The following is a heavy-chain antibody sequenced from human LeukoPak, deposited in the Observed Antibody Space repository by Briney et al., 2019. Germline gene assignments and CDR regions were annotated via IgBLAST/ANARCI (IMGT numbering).Heavy chain of an antibody. CDR3: ARVVSRLEGLGSNIAWPYYYYEVDV. CDR2: ISSSGSII. J-gene: IGHJ6*02. CDR1: GFTFSDYY. Sequence: GGALRLSCAASGFTFSDYYMNWIRQAPGKGLEGVSQISSSGSIIYYADSVKGRLTISRDNAKNSLFLQMNSLRPEDTAVFYCARVVSRLEGLGSNIAWPYYYYEVDVWGQGTTVTVSS. D-gene: IGHD3-3*01. V-gene: IGHV3-11*04.